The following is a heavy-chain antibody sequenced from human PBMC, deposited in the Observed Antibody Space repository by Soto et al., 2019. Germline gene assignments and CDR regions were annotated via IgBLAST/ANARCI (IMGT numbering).Heavy chain of an antibody. CDR1: GFTFSSYA. V-gene: IGHV3-23*01. CDR3: AKVSTGYYYYFDS. Sequence: GGSLRLSCAASGFTFSSYAMGWVRQAPGKGLEWVSGIGGSGSSTLYADSVKGRFTISRDNSKNTLYLQMNSLRAEDTAVYHCAKVSTGYYYYFDSWGRGTLVTVSS. J-gene: IGHJ4*02. D-gene: IGHD3-9*01. CDR2: IGGSGSST.